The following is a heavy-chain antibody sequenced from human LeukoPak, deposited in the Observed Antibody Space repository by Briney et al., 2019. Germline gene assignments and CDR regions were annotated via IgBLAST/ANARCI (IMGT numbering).Heavy chain of an antibody. V-gene: IGHV3-23*01. Sequence: GGSLRLSCTASGFTVSTNYVSWVRQAPGKGLEWVSAISGSGGSTYYADSVKGRFTISRDNSKNTLYLQMNSLRAEDTAVYYCAKDLCPGYCIGYYYGMDVWGQGTTVTVSS. J-gene: IGHJ6*02. CDR2: ISGSGGST. D-gene: IGHD2-2*03. CDR1: GFTVSTNY. CDR3: AKDLCPGYCIGYYYGMDV.